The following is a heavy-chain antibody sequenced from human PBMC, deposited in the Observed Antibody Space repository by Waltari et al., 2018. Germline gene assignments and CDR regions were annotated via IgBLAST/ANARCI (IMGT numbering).Heavy chain of an antibody. Sequence: QVQLQQWGAGLLKPSETLSLTCAVYGGSFSGDYCRWIRQPPGKGLEWIGEINHSGSTNYNPSLKSRVTISVDTSKNQFSLKLSSVTAADTAVYYCARESPGHIVVVVAATSGAFDIWGQGTMVTVSS. J-gene: IGHJ3*02. CDR1: GGSFSGDY. D-gene: IGHD2-15*01. V-gene: IGHV4-34*01. CDR2: INHSGST. CDR3: ARESPGHIVVVVAATSGAFDI.